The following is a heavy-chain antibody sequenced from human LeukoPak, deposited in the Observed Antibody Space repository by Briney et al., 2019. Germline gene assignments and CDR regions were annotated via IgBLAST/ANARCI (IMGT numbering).Heavy chain of an antibody. D-gene: IGHD3-22*01. CDR2: IKSKTDGGTT. Sequence: GGSLRLSCAASGFTFSNAWMNWVRQAPGKGLEWVGRIKSKTDGGTTDYAAPVKGRFTISRDDSKNTLYLRMNSLKTEDTAVYYCTTRVGSGYITTDYWGQGTLVTVSS. CDR1: GFTFSNAW. V-gene: IGHV3-15*07. CDR3: TTRVGSGYITTDY. J-gene: IGHJ4*02.